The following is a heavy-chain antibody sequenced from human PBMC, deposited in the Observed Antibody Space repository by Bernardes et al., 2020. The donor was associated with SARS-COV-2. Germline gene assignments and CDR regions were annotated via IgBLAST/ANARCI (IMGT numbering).Heavy chain of an antibody. Sequence: GGSLRLSCAASGFIVSTNYMNWVRQAPGKGPEWVSSIYGGERTDYADSVRGRFTISRDNSKNMVYLQMNNLRIEDTAIYYCARDPRSGTYGVDYFDYWGQGILVTVSS. CDR3: ARDPRSGTYGVDYFDY. CDR2: IYGGERT. CDR1: GFIVSTNY. J-gene: IGHJ4*02. V-gene: IGHV3-66*02. D-gene: IGHD1-26*01.